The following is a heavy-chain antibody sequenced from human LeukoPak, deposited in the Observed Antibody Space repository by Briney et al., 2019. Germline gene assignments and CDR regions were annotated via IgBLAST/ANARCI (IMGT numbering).Heavy chain of an antibody. J-gene: IGHJ4*02. Sequence: ASVKVSCKASGYTFTDYSIHWVRQAPGEGLERMGWINPNSGGTNYAQKFQGRVTITRDTSISTAYMELSRLRSDDTAVYYCARFGGYSANVGFDYWGQGTLVTVSS. CDR2: INPNSGGT. D-gene: IGHD5-18*01. V-gene: IGHV1-2*02. CDR3: ARFGGYSANVGFDY. CDR1: GYTFTDYS.